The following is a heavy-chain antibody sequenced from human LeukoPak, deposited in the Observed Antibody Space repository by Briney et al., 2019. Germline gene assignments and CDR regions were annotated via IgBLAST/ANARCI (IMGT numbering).Heavy chain of an antibody. Sequence: GGSLRLSCKGSGYAFSGDWMHWVRQAPGKGLVWVSRINNDGSSTGYADSVTARFTISRDNAKNTLFLQMSSLRAEDTAVYYCASFNPISLSDYWGQGTLVTVSS. V-gene: IGHV3-74*01. D-gene: IGHD1-14*01. J-gene: IGHJ4*02. CDR2: INNDGSST. CDR1: GYAFSGDW. CDR3: ASFNPISLSDY.